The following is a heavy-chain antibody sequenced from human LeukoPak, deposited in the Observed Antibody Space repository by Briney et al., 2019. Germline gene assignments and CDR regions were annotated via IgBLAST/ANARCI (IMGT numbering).Heavy chain of an antibody. D-gene: IGHD1-1*01. CDR2: ISYDGSIR. CDR3: AREDNPLWFDP. V-gene: IGHV3-30-3*01. J-gene: IGHJ5*02. Sequence: GGSLRLSCAASGFTFSDYAMHWVRQAPGKGLEWVALISYDGSIRYYADSVKGRFTISRDNSNNTVHLQMNSLRPDDSALYYCAREDNPLWFDPWGQGTLVTVSS. CDR1: GFTFSDYA.